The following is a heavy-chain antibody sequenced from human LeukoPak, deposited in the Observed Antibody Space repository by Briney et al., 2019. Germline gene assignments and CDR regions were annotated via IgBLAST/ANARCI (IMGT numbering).Heavy chain of an antibody. CDR1: GGSFSGYY. D-gene: IGHD6-19*01. J-gene: IGHJ4*02. CDR3: ARGGKWLYYFDY. CDR2: INHSGST. Sequence: PSETLSLTCAVYGGSFSGYYWSWIRQPPGKGLEWIGEINHSGSTNYNPSLKSRVTISVDTSKNQFSLKLTSVTAPDTAVYYCARGGKWLYYFDYWGQGTLVTVSS. V-gene: IGHV4-34*01.